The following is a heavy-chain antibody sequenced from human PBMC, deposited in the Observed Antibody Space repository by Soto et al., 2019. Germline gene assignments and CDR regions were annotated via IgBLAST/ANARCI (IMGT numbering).Heavy chain of an antibody. CDR2: INHSGST. Sequence: SETLSLTCAVYGGSFSGYYWSWIRQPPGKGLEWIGEINHSGSTNYNPSLKSRVTISVDTSKNQFSLKLSSVTAADTAVYYCATSGGSYLPNRFDPWGQGSLVTVSS. CDR3: ATSGGSYLPNRFDP. J-gene: IGHJ5*02. V-gene: IGHV4-34*01. D-gene: IGHD2-15*01. CDR1: GGSFSGYY.